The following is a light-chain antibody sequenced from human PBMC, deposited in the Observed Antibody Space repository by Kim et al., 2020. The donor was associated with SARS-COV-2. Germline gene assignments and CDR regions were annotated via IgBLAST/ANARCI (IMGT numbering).Light chain of an antibody. CDR1: QSISRY. Sequence: ASVGDRVSITCRASQSISRYLNWYQHKPGKAPKLLIYAAFTLQNGVPSRFSGSGSGTDFTLTISSLQPEDFATYYCQQSYSTPMYTFGQGTKLEI. V-gene: IGKV1-39*01. CDR3: QQSYSTPMYT. J-gene: IGKJ2*01. CDR2: AAF.